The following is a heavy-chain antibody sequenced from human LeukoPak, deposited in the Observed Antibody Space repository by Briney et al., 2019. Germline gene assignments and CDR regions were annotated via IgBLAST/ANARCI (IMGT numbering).Heavy chain of an antibody. CDR3: ARLDRSKYLLWG. D-gene: IGHD3-16*01. CDR2: IYPGDADT. J-gene: IGHJ4*02. V-gene: IGHV5-51*01. CDR1: GYSFTNYW. Sequence: GESLKISCKGSGYSFTNYWIGWVRQMPGKGLEWMGIIYPGDADTRYTPSFQGQVTISADKSVSTAYLQWSSLKASDTAMYYCARLDRSKYLLWGWGQGTLVTVSS.